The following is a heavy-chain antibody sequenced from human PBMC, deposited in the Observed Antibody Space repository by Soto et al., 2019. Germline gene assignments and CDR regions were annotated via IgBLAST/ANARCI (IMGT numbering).Heavy chain of an antibody. CDR3: ARDRSAYSSGWYPTVDY. V-gene: IGHV6-1*01. J-gene: IGHJ4*02. CDR1: GDSVSSNSAT. CDR2: TYYRSKWYN. D-gene: IGHD6-19*01. Sequence: SQTLSLTCAISGDSVSSNSATWNWIRQSPSRGLEWLGRTYYRSKWYNDYAGSVKSRITISPDTSKNQFSLQLNSVTPEDTAVYYCARDRSAYSSGWYPTVDYWGQGTLVTVSS.